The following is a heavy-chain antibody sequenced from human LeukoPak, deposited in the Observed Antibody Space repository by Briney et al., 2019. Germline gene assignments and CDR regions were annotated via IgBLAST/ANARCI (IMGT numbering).Heavy chain of an antibody. Sequence: SETLSLTCSVPGGSISSSSYYWGWIRQPPGKGLEWIGSIYYSGRTYYNPSLKSRVTISVDTSKNQFSLKLSSVTAADTAVYYCARRWNDAFDYWGQGTLVTVSS. CDR3: ARRWNDAFDY. CDR2: IYYSGRT. V-gene: IGHV4-39*01. CDR1: GGSISSSSYY. D-gene: IGHD1-1*01. J-gene: IGHJ4*02.